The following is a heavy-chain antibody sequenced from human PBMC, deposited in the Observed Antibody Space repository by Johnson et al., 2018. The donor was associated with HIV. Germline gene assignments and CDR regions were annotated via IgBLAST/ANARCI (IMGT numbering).Heavy chain of an antibody. CDR3: ARAPLGYCSSSTCITDAFDV. Sequence: VQLVESGGGLVQPGGSLRLSCAASGFTVSNIYMSWVRQAPGKGLEWVSVIYSGGRTDYADSVKGRFTISRDNSKKTLYRQMNSLRAEDTAVYYCARAPLGYCSSSTCITDAFDVWGQGTMVTVSS. V-gene: IGHV3-66*01. D-gene: IGHD2-2*01. CDR1: GFTVSNIY. J-gene: IGHJ3*01. CDR2: IYSGGRT.